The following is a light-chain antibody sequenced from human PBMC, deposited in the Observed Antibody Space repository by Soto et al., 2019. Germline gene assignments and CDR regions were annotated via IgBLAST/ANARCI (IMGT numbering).Light chain of an antibody. CDR2: GAS. CDR3: QHYKNWWT. J-gene: IGKJ1*01. V-gene: IGKV3-15*01. Sequence: EIVMTQSPATLAVSPGERATLSCRASQSVNNNLAWYQQKPGQAPRLLIYGASTRATGIPARFSGSGSGTEFTLTISSLQSEDFAVYYCQHYKNWWTFGQGTKVDIK. CDR1: QSVNNN.